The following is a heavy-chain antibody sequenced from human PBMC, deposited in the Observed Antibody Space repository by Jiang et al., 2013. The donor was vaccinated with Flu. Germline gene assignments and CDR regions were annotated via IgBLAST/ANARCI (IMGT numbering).Heavy chain of an antibody. CDR1: GYKFTSYW. D-gene: IGHD1-26*01. J-gene: IGHJ4*02. CDR2: IDPSDSYI. CDR3: ARHSGSYFDY. Sequence: EVKKPGESLRISCKGSGYKFTSYWITWVRQMPGKGLEWMGRIDPSDSYINYSPSFQGHVTMSVDKSISTAYLQWSSLRASDTAMYYCARHSGSYFDYWGQGTLVTVSS. V-gene: IGHV5-10-1*01.